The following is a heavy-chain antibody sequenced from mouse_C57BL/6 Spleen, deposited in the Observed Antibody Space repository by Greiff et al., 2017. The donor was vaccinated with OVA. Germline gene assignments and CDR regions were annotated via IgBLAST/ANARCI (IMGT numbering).Heavy chain of an antibody. CDR1: GYTFTSYW. Sequence: QVQLQQPGAELVKPGASVKMSCKASGYTFTSYWITWVKQRPGQGLEWIGDIYPGSGSTNYNEKFKSKATLTVDTSSSTAYMQLSSLTSEDSAVHYCARCPIDYYGSSYDWYFDVWGTGTTVTVSS. CDR2: IYPGSGST. CDR3: ARCPIDYYGSSYDWYFDV. V-gene: IGHV1-55*01. D-gene: IGHD1-1*01. J-gene: IGHJ1*03.